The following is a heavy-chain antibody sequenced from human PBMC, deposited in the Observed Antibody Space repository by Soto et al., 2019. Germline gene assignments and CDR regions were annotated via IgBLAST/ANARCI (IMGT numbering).Heavy chain of an antibody. CDR2: IYYSGST. J-gene: IGHJ4*02. Sequence: PSETLSLTCTVSGGSISSSSYYWGWLRQPPGKGLEWIGSIYYSGSTYYNPSLKSRVTISVDTSKNQFSLKLSSVTAADTAVYYCARLSLYYDILTGYYPKGPFDYWGQGTLVTVSS. D-gene: IGHD3-9*01. CDR3: ARLSLYYDILTGYYPKGPFDY. V-gene: IGHV4-39*01. CDR1: GGSISSSSYY.